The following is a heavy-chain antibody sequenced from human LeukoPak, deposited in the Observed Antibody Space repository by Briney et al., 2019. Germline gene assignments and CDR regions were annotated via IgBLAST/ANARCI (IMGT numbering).Heavy chain of an antibody. CDR3: ARWVVATMFDY. J-gene: IGHJ4*02. CDR2: IYSDGST. Sequence: GGSLSLSCATSGFTVSSSYLSWVRQAPGKGLEWVSVIYSDGSTYYADSVKGRFTISRDNSKNTLFLQMNSLRAEDTAVYYCARWVVATMFDYWGPGTLVTVSS. CDR1: GFTVSSSY. V-gene: IGHV3-66*01. D-gene: IGHD5-12*01.